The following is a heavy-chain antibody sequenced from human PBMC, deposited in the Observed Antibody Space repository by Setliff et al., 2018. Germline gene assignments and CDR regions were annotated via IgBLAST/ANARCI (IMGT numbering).Heavy chain of an antibody. V-gene: IGHV3-7*01. CDR2: IKQGGSEK. CDR1: GFTFSNYW. CDR3: ARDGGEY. Sequence: PGGSLRLSCAASGFTFSNYWMSWVRQAPGKGLEWVANIKQGGSEKYYVDSVKGRFAISRDNAKNSLYLQMNSLRAEDTAMYYCARDGGEYWGQGTLVTVSS. D-gene: IGHD3-16*01. J-gene: IGHJ4*02.